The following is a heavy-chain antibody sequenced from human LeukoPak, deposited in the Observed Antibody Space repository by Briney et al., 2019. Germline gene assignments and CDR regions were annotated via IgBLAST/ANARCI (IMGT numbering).Heavy chain of an antibody. D-gene: IGHD6-13*01. CDR1: GFTFSSYS. Sequence: GGSLRLSCAASGFTFSSYSMNWVHQAPGKGLERVSSISSSSSYIYYADSVKGRFTISRDNAKNSLYLQMNSLRAEDTAVYYCARGPGGIAAAGTRYFQHWGQGTLVTVSS. V-gene: IGHV3-21*01. CDR3: ARGPGGIAAAGTRYFQH. CDR2: ISSSSSYI. J-gene: IGHJ1*01.